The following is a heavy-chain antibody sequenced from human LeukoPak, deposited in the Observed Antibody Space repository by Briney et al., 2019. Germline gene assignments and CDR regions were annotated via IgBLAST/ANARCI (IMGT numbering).Heavy chain of an antibody. CDR3: AREKWGSGDY. V-gene: IGHV5-51*01. CDR2: IYPGDSNI. CDR1: GYIFTNYW. J-gene: IGHJ4*02. D-gene: IGHD1-26*01. Sequence: GESLKISCKSSGYIFTNYWIGWVRQMPGKGLEWMGIIYPGDSNIKYSPSFQGQVTISADESINTVYLQWSSLKASDTAMYYCAREKWGSGDYWGQGTLVTVSS.